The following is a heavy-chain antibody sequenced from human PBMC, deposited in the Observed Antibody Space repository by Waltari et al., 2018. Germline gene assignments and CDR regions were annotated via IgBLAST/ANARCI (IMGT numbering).Heavy chain of an antibody. CDR1: GFTFSSNS. CDR2: ISCSSSII. Sequence: EVQLVESGGGLAQPGGSLRLSCAASGFTFSSNSMNWVRQAPGKVLELVSYISCSSSIIYYAGSVKARFTISRDNAKHSLYLQRSSLRAEDTVVYCCAGPGGGYAFDYWGQGTLVTVSS. V-gene: IGHV3-48*04. CDR3: AGPGGGYAFDY. D-gene: IGHD3-16*01. J-gene: IGHJ4*02.